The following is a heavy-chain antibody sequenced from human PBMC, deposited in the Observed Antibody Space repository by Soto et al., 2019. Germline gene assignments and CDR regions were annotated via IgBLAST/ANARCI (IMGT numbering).Heavy chain of an antibody. CDR3: AREYSSGWTYYYYYGMDV. Sequence: QVQLVESGGGVVQPGRSLRLSCAASGFTFSSYAMHCVRQAPGKGLEWVAVISYDGSNKYYADSVKGRFTISRDNSKNTLYLQMNSLRGEDTAVYDCAREYSSGWTYYYYYGMDVWGQGTTVTVSS. CDR2: ISYDGSNK. D-gene: IGHD6-19*01. V-gene: IGHV3-30-3*01. CDR1: GFTFSSYA. J-gene: IGHJ6*02.